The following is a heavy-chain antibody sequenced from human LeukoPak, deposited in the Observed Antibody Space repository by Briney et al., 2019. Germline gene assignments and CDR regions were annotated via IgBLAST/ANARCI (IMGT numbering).Heavy chain of an antibody. CDR2: ISGSGGST. J-gene: IGHJ4*02. Sequence: PGGSLRLSCAASGFTFSSYAMSWVRQAPWKGLEWVSAISGSGGSTYYADSVKGRFTISRDNAKNSLYLQMNSLRAEDTAVYYCARATVVGSGSPNFDYWGQGTLVTVSS. CDR3: ARATVVGSGSPNFDY. V-gene: IGHV3-23*01. D-gene: IGHD3-10*01. CDR1: GFTFSSYA.